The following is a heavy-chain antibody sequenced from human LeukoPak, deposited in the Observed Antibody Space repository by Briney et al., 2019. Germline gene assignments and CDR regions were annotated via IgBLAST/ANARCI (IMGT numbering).Heavy chain of an antibody. J-gene: IGHJ4*02. CDR3: ARVERQQLVYDY. CDR1: GFTFSSYA. CDR2: ISYDGSKK. Sequence: GGSLRLSCAASGFTFSSYAMHWVRQAPGKGLEWVAVISYDGSKKYYADSVKGRFTISRDNAKNSLYLQMNSLRAEDTAVYYCARVERQQLVYDYWGQGTLVTVSS. V-gene: IGHV3-30-3*01. D-gene: IGHD6-13*01.